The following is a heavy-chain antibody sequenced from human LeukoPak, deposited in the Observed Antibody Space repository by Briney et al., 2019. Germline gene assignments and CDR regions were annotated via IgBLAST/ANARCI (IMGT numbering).Heavy chain of an antibody. Sequence: GGSLRLSCEASGFSFSAAWMTWVRQAPGKGLEWVATIKNDGSDKYYVDSVKGRFTLSRDNAKNSVYLQMNSLRVEDTAVYYCVNLGYSDGGQGALVTVSS. CDR3: VNLGYSD. D-gene: IGHD5-12*01. J-gene: IGHJ4*02. CDR1: GFSFSAAW. CDR2: IKNDGSDK. V-gene: IGHV3-7*01.